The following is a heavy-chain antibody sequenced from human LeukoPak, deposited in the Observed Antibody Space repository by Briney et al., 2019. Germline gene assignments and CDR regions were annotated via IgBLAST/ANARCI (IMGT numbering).Heavy chain of an antibody. V-gene: IGHV4-4*07. CDR3: ARDLNSGYDYSRSRFDY. D-gene: IGHD5-12*01. J-gene: IGHJ4*02. CDR2: ISGSGST. CDR1: GDSISYFY. Sequence: PSETLSLTCSVSGDSISYFYWSWIRQAAGKGLEWIGRISGSGSTDYNASLKSRVTMSVDTSKNQLSLKVISVTAADTAVYYCARDLNSGYDYSRSRFDYWGQGTLVTVSS.